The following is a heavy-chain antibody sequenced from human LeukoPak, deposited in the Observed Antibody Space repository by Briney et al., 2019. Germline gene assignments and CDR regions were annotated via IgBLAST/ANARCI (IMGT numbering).Heavy chain of an antibody. CDR3: ARDPPAVAANTYG. CDR1: GVTVGNNY. J-gene: IGHJ4*02. V-gene: IGHV3-66*01. Sequence: GGSLRLSCAASGVTVGNNYMNWVRQAPGKGLELVSLIYSSGSTHYAGSVKGRLTIYRDNSKNTLCLQMNSLRVDDTAVYYCARDPPAVAANTYGWGQGTLVTVSS. D-gene: IGHD6-6*01. CDR2: IYSSGST.